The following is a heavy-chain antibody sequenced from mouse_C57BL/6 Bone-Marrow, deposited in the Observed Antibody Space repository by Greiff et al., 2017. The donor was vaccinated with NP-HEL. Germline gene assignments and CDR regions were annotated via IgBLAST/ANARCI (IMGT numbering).Heavy chain of an antibody. J-gene: IGHJ3*01. CDR1: GFTFSDYY. D-gene: IGHD3-3*01. CDR3: ARHRGAY. Sequence: DVMLVESGGGLVQPGGSLKLSCAASGFTFSDYYLYWVRQTPEKRLEWVAYISNGGGSTYYPDTVKGRFTISRDNAKNTLYLQMSRLKSEDTAMYYCARHRGAYWGQGTLVTVSA. V-gene: IGHV5-12*01. CDR2: ISNGGGST.